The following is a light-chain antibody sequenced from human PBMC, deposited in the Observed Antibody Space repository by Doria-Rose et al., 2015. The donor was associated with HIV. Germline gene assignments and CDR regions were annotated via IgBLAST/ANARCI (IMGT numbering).Light chain of an antibody. Sequence: TQSPGTLSLSPGERATLSCRASQSFSSTYLAWYQQKPGQAPSLLIYDGSTRATGIPDTFSASGSGTDFTLTINRLEPEDFAPYYCHQYGTSWTFGQGTKVEI. CDR2: DGS. CDR1: QSFSSTY. CDR3: HQYGTSWT. J-gene: IGKJ1*01. V-gene: IGKV3-20*01.